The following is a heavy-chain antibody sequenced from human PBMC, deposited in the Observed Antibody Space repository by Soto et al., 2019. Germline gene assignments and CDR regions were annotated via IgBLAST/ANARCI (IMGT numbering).Heavy chain of an antibody. CDR3: ATKTLLSYFQY. J-gene: IGHJ1*01. CDR1: GHTLSELS. D-gene: IGHD3-16*02. Sequence: QVQLVQSGAEVKKPGTSVKVSCKVFGHTLSELSMHWVRQAPGEGLEGVGGFDREDAETGYAQKFRGRVTMTEDTSTDTAYLELSSLRSEDTAVYFCATKTLLSYFQYWGQGTLVTVSS. V-gene: IGHV1-24*01. CDR2: FDREDAET.